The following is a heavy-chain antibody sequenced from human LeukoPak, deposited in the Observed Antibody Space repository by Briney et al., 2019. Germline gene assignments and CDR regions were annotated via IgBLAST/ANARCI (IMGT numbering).Heavy chain of an antibody. CDR3: AGMPRSWFGELPYYYYYYMDV. CDR1: GVSISSYY. J-gene: IGHJ6*03. Sequence: SETLSLTCTVSGVSISSYYWSWIRQPAGKGLEWIGRIYTSGSTNYNPSLKSRVTMSVDTSKNQFSLKLSSVTAADTAVYYCAGMPRSWFGELPYYYYYYMDVWGKGTTVTISS. V-gene: IGHV4-4*07. D-gene: IGHD3-10*01. CDR2: IYTSGST.